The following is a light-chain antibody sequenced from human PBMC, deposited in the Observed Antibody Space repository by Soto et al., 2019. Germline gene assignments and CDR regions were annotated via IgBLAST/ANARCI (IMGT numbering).Light chain of an antibody. CDR3: QQYGSSPRT. V-gene: IGKV3-20*01. J-gene: IGKJ1*01. CDR2: GAS. CDR1: ESVSSSF. Sequence: EMLLTQSPGTLSLSPGERATLSCRASESVSSSFLAWHQKKPGQAPRLLIYGASTRATGIPDRFSGSGSGTDFTLTISRLEPEDFAVYYCQQYGSSPRTFGQGTKVDIK.